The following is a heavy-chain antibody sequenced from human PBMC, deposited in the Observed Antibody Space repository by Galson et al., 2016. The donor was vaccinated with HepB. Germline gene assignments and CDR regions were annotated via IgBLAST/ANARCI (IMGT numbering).Heavy chain of an antibody. CDR2: IYPGDSDA. CDR1: GYSFARFW. D-gene: IGHD5-18*01. J-gene: IGHJ4*02. V-gene: IGHV5-51*01. CDR3: ARQPLHSYGRSYLDL. Sequence: QSGAEVKKPGESLRISCEASGYSFARFWIGWVRQLPGKGLEWMGIIYPGDSDARYSPSLQGQVTISVDKSINTAYLPWSSLKASDTAMYYCARQPLHSYGRSYLDLWGQGTLVTVSS.